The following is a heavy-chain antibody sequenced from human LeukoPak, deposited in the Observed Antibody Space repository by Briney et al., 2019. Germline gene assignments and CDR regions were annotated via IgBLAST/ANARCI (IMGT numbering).Heavy chain of an antibody. J-gene: IGHJ4*02. D-gene: IGHD4-17*01. Sequence: PGGSLRLSCAASGVSFSSYWMSWVRQAPGKGLEWVANIKVDGSEKYYVDSVKGRFTISRDNAKNSLFLQMNSLRAEDTAMYYCARDTVTHYFDYWGQGALVTVSS. V-gene: IGHV3-7*01. CDR3: ARDTVTHYFDY. CDR2: IKVDGSEK. CDR1: GVSFSSYW.